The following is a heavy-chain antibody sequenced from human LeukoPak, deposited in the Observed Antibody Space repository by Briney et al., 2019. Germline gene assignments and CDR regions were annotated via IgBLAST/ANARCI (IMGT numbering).Heavy chain of an antibody. J-gene: IGHJ4*02. CDR1: GYTFTGYY. V-gene: IGHV1-2*02. D-gene: IGHD3-22*01. CDR3: ARAQHYYDSSGSGFDY. Sequence: ASVKVSCKASGYTFTGYYMHWVRQAPGQGLEWMGWINPNSGGTNYAQKFQGRVTMTRDTSISTAYMELSRLRSDDTAVYYCARAQHYYDSSGSGFDYWGQGTLVTVSS. CDR2: INPNSGGT.